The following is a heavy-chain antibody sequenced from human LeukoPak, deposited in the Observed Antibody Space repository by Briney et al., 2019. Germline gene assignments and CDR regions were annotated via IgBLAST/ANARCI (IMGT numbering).Heavy chain of an antibody. CDR3: ARELEQWLVLSY. V-gene: IGHV3-30-3*01. J-gene: IGHJ4*02. D-gene: IGHD6-19*01. CDR1: GFTFSSYA. Sequence: GRSLRLSCAASGFTFSSYAMPWVRQAPGKGLEWVAVISYDGSNKYYADSVKGRFTISRDNSKNTLYLQMNSLRAEDTAVYYCARELEQWLVLSYWGQGTLVTVSP. CDR2: ISYDGSNK.